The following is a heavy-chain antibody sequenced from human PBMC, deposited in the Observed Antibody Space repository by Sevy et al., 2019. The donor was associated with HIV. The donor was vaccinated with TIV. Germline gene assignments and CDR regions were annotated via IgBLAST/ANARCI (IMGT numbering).Heavy chain of an antibody. Sequence: ASVMVSCKVSKYTLTEWAIHWVRQAPGKGLEWVATFDPEDDEKIYSQKFQGRVTLNEDRSTDTAYMELSSLRSDDTAVYYCATTKDYYESSGYPFDYWGQGTLVTVSS. J-gene: IGHJ4*02. CDR2: FDPEDDEK. CDR1: KYTLTEWA. D-gene: IGHD3-22*01. CDR3: ATTKDYYESSGYPFDY. V-gene: IGHV1-24*01.